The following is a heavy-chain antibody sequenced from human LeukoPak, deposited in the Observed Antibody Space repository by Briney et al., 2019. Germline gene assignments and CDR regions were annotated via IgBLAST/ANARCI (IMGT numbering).Heavy chain of an antibody. Sequence: GGSLRLSCAASGFTFSNYAMSWVRQAPGKGLEWVSAVSGGGGCTYYADSVKGRFPISRDNSKNTLYLQLNSLRGEDTAVYYCAKAGTACSGGSCYSHYFDFWGQGPLVTVSS. V-gene: IGHV3-23*01. J-gene: IGHJ4*02. CDR2: VSGGGGCT. CDR3: AKAGTACSGGSCYSHYFDF. CDR1: GFTFSNYA. D-gene: IGHD2-15*01.